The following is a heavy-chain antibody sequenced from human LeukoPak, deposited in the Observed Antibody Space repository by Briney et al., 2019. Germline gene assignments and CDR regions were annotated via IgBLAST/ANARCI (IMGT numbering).Heavy chain of an antibody. J-gene: IGHJ4*02. D-gene: IGHD2-8*01. CDR2: SDPEDGER. CDR3: VTGFTNMAADYFDY. V-gene: IGHV1-24*01. CDR1: GKTLSDLS. Sequence: ASVKVSCKVSGKTLSDLSIHWLRQPPGKGLEWLGGSDPEDGERIYAQMFQGRVTMTEDTSIDTAYMELSSLRSEDTAVYYCVTGFTNMAADYFDYWGQGTLVTVSP.